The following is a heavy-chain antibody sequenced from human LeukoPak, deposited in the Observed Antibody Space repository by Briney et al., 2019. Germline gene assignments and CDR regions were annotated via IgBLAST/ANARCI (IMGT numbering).Heavy chain of an antibody. V-gene: IGHV3-21*04. D-gene: IGHD6-19*01. CDR1: GFTFSSYS. CDR3: ARDAIGIAVAPVDY. Sequence: GGSLRLSCAASGFTFSSYSMNWVRQAPGKGLEWVSSISSSSSYIYYADSVKGRFTISRDNAKNSLYLQMNSLRAEDTALYCCARDAIGIAVAPVDYWGQGTLVTVSS. CDR2: ISSSSSYI. J-gene: IGHJ4*02.